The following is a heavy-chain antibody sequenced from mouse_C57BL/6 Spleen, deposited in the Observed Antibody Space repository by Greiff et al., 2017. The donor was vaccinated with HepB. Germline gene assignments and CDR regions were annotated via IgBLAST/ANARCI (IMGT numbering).Heavy chain of an antibody. CDR1: GFTFSSYS. CDR3: AGDWDYGSSGPYYYAIDY. CDR2: ISDGGSYT. J-gene: IGHJ4*01. Sequence: EVQGVESGGGLVKPGGSLKLSCAASGFTFSSYSMSWVRQTPEKRLEWVATISDGGSYTYYPDNVKGRFTTSRDNAKINLYLQMSHLKSEDTAMYYCAGDWDYGSSGPYYYAIDYWGQGTSVT. V-gene: IGHV5-4*01. D-gene: IGHD1-1*01.